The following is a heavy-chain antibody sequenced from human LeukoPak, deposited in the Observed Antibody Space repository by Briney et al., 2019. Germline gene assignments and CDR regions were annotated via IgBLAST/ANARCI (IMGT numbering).Heavy chain of an antibody. V-gene: IGHV1-18*01. CDR2: ISAYNGNT. Sequence: ASVKDSCKTSGYTFTSYDISWVRQAPGQGLEWMGWISAYNGNTDYAQKLQGRVTMTTDTSTSTAYMELRSLRSDDTAVYYCAKDMWRVRGVSDYWGQGTLVTVSS. D-gene: IGHD3-10*01. J-gene: IGHJ4*02. CDR1: GYTFTSYD. CDR3: AKDMWRVRGVSDY.